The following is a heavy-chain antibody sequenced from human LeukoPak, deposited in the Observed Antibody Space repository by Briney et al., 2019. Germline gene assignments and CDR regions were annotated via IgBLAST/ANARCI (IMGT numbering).Heavy chain of an antibody. CDR1: GYSFTSYW. CDR2: IYPGDSDT. J-gene: IGHJ3*02. D-gene: IGHD6-13*01. V-gene: IGHV5-51*01. Sequence: LGESLKISCKGSGYSFTSYWIGWVRQMPGKGPEWMGIIYPGDSDTRYSPSFQGQVTISADKSISTAYLQWSSLKASDTAMYYCASSHSSSWYDAFDIWGQGTMVTVSS. CDR3: ASSHSSSWYDAFDI.